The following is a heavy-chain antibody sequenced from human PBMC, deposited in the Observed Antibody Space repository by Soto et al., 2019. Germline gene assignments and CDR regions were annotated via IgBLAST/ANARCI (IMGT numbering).Heavy chain of an antibody. CDR2: ISSSSSTI. J-gene: IGHJ5*02. CDR1: GFTFSSYS. Sequence: GGSLRLSCAASGFTFSSYSMNWVRQAPGKGLEWVSYISSSSSTIYYADSXXXXXXXSXDNXKNSLYLQMNSLRDEDTAVYYCXRGVLRGVIGGNWFDPWGQGTLVTVSS. V-gene: IGHV3-48*02. CDR3: XRGVLRGVIGGNWFDP. D-gene: IGHD3-10*01.